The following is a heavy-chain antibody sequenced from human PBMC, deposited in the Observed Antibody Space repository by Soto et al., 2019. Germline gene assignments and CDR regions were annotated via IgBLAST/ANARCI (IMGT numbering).Heavy chain of an antibody. CDR3: AKDRHPQGNIVVVVAATPDY. V-gene: IGHV3-30*18. CDR2: ISYDGSNK. Sequence: QVQLVESGGGVVQPGRSLRLSCAASGFTFSSYGMHWVRQAPGKGLEWVAVISYDGSNKYYADSVKGRFTISRDNSKNTLYLQMNSLRAEDTAVYYCAKDRHPQGNIVVVVAATPDYWGQGTLVTVSS. J-gene: IGHJ4*02. D-gene: IGHD2-15*01. CDR1: GFTFSSYG.